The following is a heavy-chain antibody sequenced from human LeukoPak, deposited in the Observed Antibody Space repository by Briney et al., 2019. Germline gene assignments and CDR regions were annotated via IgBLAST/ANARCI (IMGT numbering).Heavy chain of an antibody. CDR1: GFTFDDYA. CDR2: INWNSGRM. CDR3: AKDGQRRAVSVVTYMDV. D-gene: IGHD6-19*01. Sequence: GRSLRLTCAAAGFTFDDYAMHWVRQAPGKGLEWVSTINWNSGRMEYADSVKGRFTISRDNAKNSLYLQMNSLRDEDTALYYCAKDGQRRAVSVVTYMDVWGKGTTVTVSS. J-gene: IGHJ6*03. V-gene: IGHV3-9*01.